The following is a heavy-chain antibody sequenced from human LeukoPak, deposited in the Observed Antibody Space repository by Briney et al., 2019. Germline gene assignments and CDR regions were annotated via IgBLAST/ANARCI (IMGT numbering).Heavy chain of an antibody. D-gene: IGHD2/OR15-2a*01. J-gene: IGHJ1*01. CDR3: ATNLIGAGEYFQQ. CDR1: GLRFSDYY. CDR2: ISSGGDIM. Sequence: PGGSLRLSCAASGLRFSDYYVSWIRQAPGKGLQWVSYISSGGDIMHYADSVKGRFTSSRDNAKNSGYLEMNSLGAEDTAVYYCATNLIGAGEYFQQWGQGTLVTVSS. V-gene: IGHV3-11*01.